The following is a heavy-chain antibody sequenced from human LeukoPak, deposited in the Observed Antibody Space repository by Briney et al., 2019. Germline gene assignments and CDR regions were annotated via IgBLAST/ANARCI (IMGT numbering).Heavy chain of an antibody. Sequence: ASVKVSCKTSGYTFTSYGISWVRQAPGQGLEWMGWISAYNGNTNYAQKLQGRVTMTTDTSTSTAYMELRSLRSDDTAVYYCARGHHGKQVDTAMVAVDYWGQGTLVTVSS. CDR3: ARGHHGKQVDTAMVAVDY. D-gene: IGHD5-18*01. V-gene: IGHV1-18*01. J-gene: IGHJ4*02. CDR2: ISAYNGNT. CDR1: GYTFTSYG.